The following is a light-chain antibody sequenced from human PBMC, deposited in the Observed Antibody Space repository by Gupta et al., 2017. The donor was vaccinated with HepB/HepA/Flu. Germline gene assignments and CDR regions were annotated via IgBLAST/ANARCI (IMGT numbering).Light chain of an antibody. CDR1: QSISAF. Sequence: DIQMTQSPSSLSAFVGDRVTITCRASQSISAFLNWYQQKPGKTPELLIYAASMVQSGVPSRFSGSGSGTXFTLTIXRRHPEDLTTYCCQRCISTPITFGXGTKVDIK. V-gene: IGKV1-39*01. CDR2: AAS. J-gene: IGKJ4*01. CDR3: QRCISTPIT.